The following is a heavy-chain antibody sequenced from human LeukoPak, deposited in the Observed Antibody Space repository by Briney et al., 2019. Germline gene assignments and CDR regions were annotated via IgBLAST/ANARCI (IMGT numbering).Heavy chain of an antibody. D-gene: IGHD3-10*01. J-gene: IGHJ4*02. Sequence: LSGGSLRLSCEAFGYTFSGYAMSWVRQAPGKGLEWVSTISGTTGTIYYADSVKGRFSISRDNSKNTLYLQMKSLRAEDTAEYHCARVKGYFDSGNYFGFFDFWGQGTLVTVSS. CDR1: GYTFSGYA. CDR3: ARVKGYFDSGNYFGFFDF. V-gene: IGHV3-23*01. CDR2: ISGTTGTI.